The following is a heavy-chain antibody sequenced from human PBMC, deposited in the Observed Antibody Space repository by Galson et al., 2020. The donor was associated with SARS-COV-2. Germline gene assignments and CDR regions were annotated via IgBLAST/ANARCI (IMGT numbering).Heavy chain of an antibody. CDR3: VAVSSPGY. Sequence: GGSLRLSCAASGFPFSSFDMHWVRQAPGKGLEWVAVISADGSYKDYADSVKGRFSITRDNSNDTLYLQMNSLRVEDTAFYYGVAVSSPGYWGQGTLVTVSS. V-gene: IGHV3-30*03. CDR2: ISADGSYK. J-gene: IGHJ4*02. CDR1: GFPFSSFD. D-gene: IGHD2-15*01.